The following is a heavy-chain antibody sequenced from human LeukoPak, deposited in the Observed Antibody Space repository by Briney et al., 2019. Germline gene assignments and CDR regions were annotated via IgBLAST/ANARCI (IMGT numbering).Heavy chain of an antibody. CDR3: AKEGIAAAGRGYFDY. J-gene: IGHJ4*02. Sequence: GGSLRLSCAASGFTFSSYAMSWVRQAPGKGLEWVSAISGSGGSTYYADSVKGRFTISRDNSKNTLYLQMNSLRAEGTAAYYCAKEGIAAAGRGYFDYWGQGTLVTVPS. V-gene: IGHV3-23*01. CDR2: ISGSGGST. CDR1: GFTFSSYA. D-gene: IGHD6-13*01.